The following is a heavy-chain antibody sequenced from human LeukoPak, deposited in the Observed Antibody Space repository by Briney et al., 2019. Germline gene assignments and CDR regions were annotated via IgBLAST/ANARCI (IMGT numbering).Heavy chain of an antibody. J-gene: IGHJ4*02. CDR1: GFIFSHYG. Sequence: GGSLRLSCAASGFIFSHYGMNWVRQAPGKGLELVSGITSRSTTYYADSVKGRFTISRDNSKNMVWLQINSPTAEDTATYYCAKDGNWARFEDWGQGTLVTVSS. CDR3: AKDGNWARFED. CDR2: ITSRSTT. D-gene: IGHD7-27*01. V-gene: IGHV3-23*01.